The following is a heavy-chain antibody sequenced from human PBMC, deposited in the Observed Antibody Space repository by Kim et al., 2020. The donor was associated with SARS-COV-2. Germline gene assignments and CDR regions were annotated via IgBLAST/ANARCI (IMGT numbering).Heavy chain of an antibody. CDR2: INHSGST. CDR3: ARGRYSSGWSPSGFDY. D-gene: IGHD6-19*01. V-gene: IGHV4-34*01. J-gene: IGHJ4*01. Sequence: SETLSLTCAVYGGSFSGYYWSWIRQPPGKGLEWIGEINHSGSTNYNPSLKSRVTISVDTSKNQFSLKLSSVTAADTAVYYCARGRYSSGWSPSGFDYWG. CDR1: GGSFSGYY.